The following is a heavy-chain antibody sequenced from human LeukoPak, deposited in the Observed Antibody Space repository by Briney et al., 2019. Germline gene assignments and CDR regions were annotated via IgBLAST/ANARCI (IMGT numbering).Heavy chain of an antibody. V-gene: IGHV4-59*01. Sequence: PSETLSLTCTVSGGSISSYYWSWIRQPPGKGLEWIGYIYYSGSTNYNPSLKSRVTISVDTSKNQFSLKLSSVTAADTAVYYCARGRKVRGDYYGMDVWGQGTTATVSS. D-gene: IGHD3-16*01. CDR2: IYYSGST. CDR1: GGSISSYY. J-gene: IGHJ6*02. CDR3: ARGRKVRGDYYGMDV.